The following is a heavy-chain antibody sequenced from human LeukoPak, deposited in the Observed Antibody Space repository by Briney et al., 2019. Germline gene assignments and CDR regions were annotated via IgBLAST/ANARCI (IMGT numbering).Heavy chain of an antibody. CDR2: ISSSSSYI. CDR1: GFTFSSYS. J-gene: IGHJ6*02. CDR3: ARAYDFWSGYFLRPSYGMDV. D-gene: IGHD3-3*01. Sequence: GGSLRLSCAASGFTFSSYSMNWVRQAPGKGLEWVSSISSSSSYIYYADSVKGRFTISRDNAKNSLYLQMNSLGAEDTAVYYCARAYDFWSGYFLRPSYGMDVWGQGTTVTVSS. V-gene: IGHV3-21*01.